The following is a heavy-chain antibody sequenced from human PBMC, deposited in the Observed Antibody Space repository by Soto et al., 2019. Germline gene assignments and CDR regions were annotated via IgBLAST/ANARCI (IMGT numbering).Heavy chain of an antibody. CDR2: ISNNGDAT. D-gene: IGHD3-10*01. V-gene: IGHV3-23*01. CDR1: GIKFSDSA. J-gene: IGHJ4*02. Sequence: EVFLSESGGGVTQPGGSLRLSCAAPGIKFSDSAMSWVRQAPGKGLVWVSSISNNGDATYYADSVKGRFNISRDNSEKTVFLEMNSLRVKDTADYFCAQLALWFGEFGRGYWGQGALVNVSS. CDR3: AQLALWFGEFGRGY.